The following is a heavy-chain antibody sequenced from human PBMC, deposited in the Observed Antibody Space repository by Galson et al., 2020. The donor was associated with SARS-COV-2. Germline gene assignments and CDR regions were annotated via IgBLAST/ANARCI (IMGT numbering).Heavy chain of an antibody. CDR1: GDSVSSNSAA. D-gene: IGHD6-13*01. J-gene: IGHJ6*02. V-gene: IGHV6-1*01. CDR3: SRVRRGYYAMDV. Sequence: SQTLSLTCAISGDSVSSNSAAWNWIRQSPSRGLEWLGRTYYMSKWYSEYPLSVKSRITINPDTTNNQFSLQLNSVTPEDTAVYYCSRVRRGYYAMDVWGQAPTVNVSS. CDR2: TYYMSKWYS.